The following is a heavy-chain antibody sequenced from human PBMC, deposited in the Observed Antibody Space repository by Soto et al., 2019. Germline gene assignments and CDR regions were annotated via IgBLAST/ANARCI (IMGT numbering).Heavy chain of an antibody. Sequence: QVQLVQSGAEVKKPGASVKVSCKASGYTFTSYGISWVRQAPGQGLERMGWISAYNGNTNYAQKLQGRVTMTTDTSTSTAYMELSSLRSDDTAVYYCARAWGYCSGGSCYALGVWGQGTTVTVSS. CDR3: ARAWGYCSGGSCYALGV. J-gene: IGHJ6*02. V-gene: IGHV1-18*01. CDR2: ISAYNGNT. D-gene: IGHD2-15*01. CDR1: GYTFTSYG.